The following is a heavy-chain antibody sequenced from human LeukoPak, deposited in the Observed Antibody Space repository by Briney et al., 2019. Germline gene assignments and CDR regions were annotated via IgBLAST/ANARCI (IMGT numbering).Heavy chain of an antibody. V-gene: IGHV4-34*01. CDR2: INHSGST. Sequence: SETLSLTCTVSGGSITSYYWSWIRQPPGKGLEWIGEINHSGSTNYNPSLKSRVTMSVDTSKNQFSLKLSSVTAADTAVYYCAREYYYDSSGYSGVDYWGQGTLVTVSS. J-gene: IGHJ4*02. CDR1: GGSITSYY. D-gene: IGHD3-22*01. CDR3: AREYYYDSSGYSGVDY.